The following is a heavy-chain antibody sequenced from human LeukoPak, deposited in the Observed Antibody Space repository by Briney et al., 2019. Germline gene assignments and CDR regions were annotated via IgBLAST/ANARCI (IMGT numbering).Heavy chain of an antibody. CDR2: IYSGGST. D-gene: IGHD3-10*01. V-gene: IGHV3-53*01. J-gene: IGHJ5*02. Sequence: GSLRLSCAASGFTVSSNYMSWGRQAPGKGLEWVSVIYSGGSTYYTDSVKGRFTISRDTSKKTLSLQINRLCAEDTAVYYCARVIPPSAKILWFGELVGWFDPWGQGTLVTVSS. CDR1: GFTVSSNY. CDR3: ARVIPPSAKILWFGELVGWFDP.